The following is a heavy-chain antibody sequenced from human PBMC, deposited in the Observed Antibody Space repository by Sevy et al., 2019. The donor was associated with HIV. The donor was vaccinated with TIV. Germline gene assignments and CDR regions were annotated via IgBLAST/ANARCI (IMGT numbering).Heavy chain of an antibody. D-gene: IGHD2-8*01. J-gene: IGHJ4*02. V-gene: IGHV3-23*01. Sequence: QLGGSLRRSCAASGFTFSKYSMSWVRQPPGKGLEWVSTLSFGCGEINYADSVKGRFTISRDNSKSSVYLQMNNLRPEDTAVYYCAREGCTKPHDYWGQGTLVTVSS. CDR3: AREGCTKPHDY. CDR1: GFTFSKYS. CDR2: LSFGCGEI.